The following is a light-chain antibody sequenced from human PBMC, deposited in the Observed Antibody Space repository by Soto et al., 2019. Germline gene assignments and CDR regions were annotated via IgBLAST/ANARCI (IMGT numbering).Light chain of an antibody. CDR3: QQRSRGYT. CDR1: QSISSY. CDR2: DAS. V-gene: IGKV3-11*01. Sequence: EIVLTQSPGTLSLSPGERATLSCWASQSISSYLAWYQQKPGQAPRLLIYDASNRATGIPARFSGSGSGTDFTLTITSLESEDFSVYYCQQRSRGYTLGQGTKLELK. J-gene: IGKJ2*01.